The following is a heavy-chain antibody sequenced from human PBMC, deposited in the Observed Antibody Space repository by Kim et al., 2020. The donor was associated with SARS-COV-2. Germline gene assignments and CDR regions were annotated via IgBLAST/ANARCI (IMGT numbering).Heavy chain of an antibody. Sequence: SETLSLTCTVSGGSISSSSYYWGWIRQPPGKGLEWIGSIYYSGSTYYNPSLKSRVTISVDTSKNQFSLKLSSVTAADTAVYYCARQTPFWSAPAYFDYWGQGTLVTVSS. CDR1: GGSISSSSYY. CDR3: ARQTPFWSAPAYFDY. CDR2: IYYSGST. J-gene: IGHJ4*02. V-gene: IGHV4-39*01. D-gene: IGHD3-3*01.